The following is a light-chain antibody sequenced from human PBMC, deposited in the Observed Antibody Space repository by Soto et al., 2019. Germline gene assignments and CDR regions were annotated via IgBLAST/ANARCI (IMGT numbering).Light chain of an antibody. Sequence: EIVLTQPPGTLSLSPGERATLSCRASQSVRSNYLAWYQQKPGQAPRLLIYGASSRATGIPDRFSGTGSGTDFNLTISRLEPEDCAVYYCQQYGGSPYTFGQGTKLEIK. J-gene: IGKJ2*01. CDR2: GAS. V-gene: IGKV3-20*01. CDR1: QSVRSNY. CDR3: QQYGGSPYT.